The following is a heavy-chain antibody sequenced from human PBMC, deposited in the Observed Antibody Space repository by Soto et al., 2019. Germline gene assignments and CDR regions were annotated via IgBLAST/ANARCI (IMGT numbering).Heavy chain of an antibody. CDR1: GGSISSHY. J-gene: IGHJ1*01. D-gene: IGHD3-3*01. CDR2: IYTSGST. Sequence: QVQLQESGPGLVKPPETLSLTCTASGGSISSHYWSWIRQPPGKGLEWIGRIYTSGSTNYNPPLKSRVTMSVDTSKNQFSLKLSSVTAADTAVYYCARGVGYDFWSGYRFAEYFQHWGQGTLVTVSS. CDR3: ARGVGYDFWSGYRFAEYFQH. V-gene: IGHV4-4*07.